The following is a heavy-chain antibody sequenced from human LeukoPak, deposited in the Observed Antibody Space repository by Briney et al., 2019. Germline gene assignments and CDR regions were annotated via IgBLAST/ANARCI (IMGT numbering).Heavy chain of an antibody. J-gene: IGHJ6*03. CDR1: GFTFSEYT. D-gene: IGHD2-2*03. CDR2: IKSKTDGGTT. V-gene: IGHV3-15*01. CDR3: TTSGYCSSTSCLTNYYYYYMDV. Sequence: GGSLRLSCAASGFTFSEYTMNWVRQAPGKGLEWVGRIKSKTDGGTTDYAAPVKGRFTISRDDSKNTLYLQMNSLKTEDTAVYYCTTSGYCSSTSCLTNYYYYYMDVWGKGTTVTVSS.